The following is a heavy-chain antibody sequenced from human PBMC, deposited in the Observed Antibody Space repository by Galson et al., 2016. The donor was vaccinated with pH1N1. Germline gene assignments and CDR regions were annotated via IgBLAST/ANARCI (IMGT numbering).Heavy chain of an antibody. CDR2: IDPSPGTT. CDR1: GYTFTRYY. D-gene: IGHD1-26*01. J-gene: IGHJ4*02. CDR3: IRDLGRLRDF. Sequence: SVKVSCKASGYTFTRYYFHWVRQAPGQGLEWMGVIDPSPGTTTYAQKLQGLVTLTKDTATSIVYMELSSLKSEDTAVYYCIRDLGRLRDFWGQGTLVTVSS. V-gene: IGHV1-46*03.